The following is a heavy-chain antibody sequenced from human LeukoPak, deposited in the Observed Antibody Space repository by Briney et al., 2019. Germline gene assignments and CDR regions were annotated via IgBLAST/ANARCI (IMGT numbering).Heavy chain of an antibody. Sequence: PGGSLRLSCTTSGFSFNTYSMSWVRQAPGKGLEGGSAINDDTPYYTDSVKGRFTVSRDNSKDTLYLHLNSLRAEDTAIYYCAKEHDLWHEEGNWFDTWGQGVLVTVSS. CDR3: AKEHDLWHEEGNWFDT. J-gene: IGHJ5*02. CDR2: INDDTP. D-gene: IGHD3-3*01. V-gene: IGHV3-23*01. CDR1: GFSFNTYS.